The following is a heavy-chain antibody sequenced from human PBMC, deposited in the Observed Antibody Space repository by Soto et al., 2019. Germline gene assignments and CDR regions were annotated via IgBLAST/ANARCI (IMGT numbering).Heavy chain of an antibody. J-gene: IGHJ6*02. CDR2: IYYSGST. CDR1: GGSISSGGYY. V-gene: IGHV4-31*11. Sequence: PSETLSLTCAVSGGSISSGGYYWSWIRQHPGKGLEWIGYIYYSGSTYYNPSLKSRVTISVDTSKNQFSLKLSSVTAADTAVYYCARVPAVAGTYYYYYYGMDVWGQGTTVTVSS. CDR3: ARVPAVAGTYYYYYYGMDV. D-gene: IGHD6-19*01.